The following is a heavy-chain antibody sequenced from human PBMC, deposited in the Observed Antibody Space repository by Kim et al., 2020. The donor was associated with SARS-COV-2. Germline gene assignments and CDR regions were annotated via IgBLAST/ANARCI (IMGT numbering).Heavy chain of an antibody. CDR3: ANSRAAGSGGIVDY. Sequence: ADSVKGRFTISRDNSKNTLYLQMNSLRAEDTAVYYCANSRAAGSGGIVDYWGQGTLVTVSS. J-gene: IGHJ4*02. V-gene: IGHV3-30*02. D-gene: IGHD6-13*01.